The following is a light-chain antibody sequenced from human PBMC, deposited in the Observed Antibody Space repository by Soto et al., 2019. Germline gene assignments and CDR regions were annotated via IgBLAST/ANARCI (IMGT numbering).Light chain of an antibody. CDR1: QSVSSY. Sequence: EIVLTQSPATLSLSPGERATLSCRASQSVSSYLAWYQQKPGQAPRLLIYDASNRATGIPARFSCSGSGTDFTLNISSLEPEDFAVYYCQQRSNWRACGPATKVDIK. CDR3: QQRSNWRA. V-gene: IGKV3-11*01. J-gene: IGKJ3*01. CDR2: DAS.